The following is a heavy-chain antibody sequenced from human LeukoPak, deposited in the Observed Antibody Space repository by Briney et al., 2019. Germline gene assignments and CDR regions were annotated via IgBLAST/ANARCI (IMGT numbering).Heavy chain of an antibody. CDR2: INWNGGST. CDR1: GFTFDDYG. J-gene: IGHJ4*02. Sequence: GGSLRLSYAASGFTFDDYGMSWVRQAPGKGLEWVSGINWNGGSTGYADSVKGRFTISRDNTKNSLYLQMNSLRAEDTALYHCARETTTGTREFDYWGQGTLVTVSS. D-gene: IGHD1-1*01. CDR3: ARETTTGTREFDY. V-gene: IGHV3-20*01.